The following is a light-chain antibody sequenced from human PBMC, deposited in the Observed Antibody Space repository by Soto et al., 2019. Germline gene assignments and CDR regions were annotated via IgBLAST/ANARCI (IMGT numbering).Light chain of an antibody. CDR3: QQRSSWPLT. CDR1: QSIGST. J-gene: IGKJ4*01. CDR2: GAS. V-gene: IGKV3-11*01. Sequence: EIVMTQSPATMSVSPGQRATLFCRASQSIGSTLAWYQQKPGQAPRLLIYGASIRATGIPVRFSGSGSGTDFTLTISSLEPEDFAVYYCQQRSSWPLTFGGGTKVDIK.